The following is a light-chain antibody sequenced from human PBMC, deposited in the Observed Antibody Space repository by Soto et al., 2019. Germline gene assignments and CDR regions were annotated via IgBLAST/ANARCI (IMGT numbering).Light chain of an antibody. CDR3: QQYNNWPET. J-gene: IGKJ1*01. Sequence: EIVMTQSPATLSVSPGKRATLSCRASQSVSLNLAWYQQQPGQAPRLLIYGASTRATGIPARFSGSGSGTEFTLTISSLQSEDFAVYCCQQYNNWPETFGQGTKVEIK. CDR1: QSVSLN. V-gene: IGKV3-15*01. CDR2: GAS.